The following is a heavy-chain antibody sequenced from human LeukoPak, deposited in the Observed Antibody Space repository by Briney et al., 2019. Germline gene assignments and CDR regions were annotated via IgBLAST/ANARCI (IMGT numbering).Heavy chain of an antibody. V-gene: IGHV3-48*01. Sequence: TGGSLRLSCAASGFTFSSYSMDWVRQAPGKGLEWVSYISSSSSTIYYADSVKGRFTISRDNAKNSLYLQMNSLRAEDTAVYYCARNQYGDYVPGFDDYWGQGTLVTVSS. CDR1: GFTFSSYS. D-gene: IGHD4-17*01. CDR2: ISSSSSTI. J-gene: IGHJ4*02. CDR3: ARNQYGDYVPGFDDY.